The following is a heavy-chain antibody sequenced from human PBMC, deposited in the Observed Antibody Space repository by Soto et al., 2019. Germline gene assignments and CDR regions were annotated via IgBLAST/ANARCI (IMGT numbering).Heavy chain of an antibody. Sequence: GGSLRLSCAASGFTFSSYGMHWVRQAPGKGLEWVAVIYSGDTTYYADSVKGRFTISRDHSKNTLYLQMNSLRAGDTAVYYCARDLRTLYGMDVWGQGTTVTVSS. V-gene: IGHV3-53*01. J-gene: IGHJ6*02. CDR2: IYSGDTT. CDR1: GFTFSSYG. CDR3: ARDLRTLYGMDV.